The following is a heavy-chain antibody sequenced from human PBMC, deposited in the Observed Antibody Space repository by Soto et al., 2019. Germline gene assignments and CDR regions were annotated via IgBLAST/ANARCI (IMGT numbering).Heavy chain of an antibody. CDR3: ARVRMILTGYIPYYFDY. D-gene: IGHD3-9*01. V-gene: IGHV1-69*12. J-gene: IGHJ4*02. CDR2: IIPIFGTA. CDR1: GGTFSSYA. Sequence: QVQLVQSGAEVKKPGSSVKVSCKASGGTFSSYAISWVRQAPGQGLEWMGGIIPIFGTANYAQKFQGRVTIPADESTSTAYMELSSLRSEDTAVYYCARVRMILTGYIPYYFDYWGQGTLVTVSS.